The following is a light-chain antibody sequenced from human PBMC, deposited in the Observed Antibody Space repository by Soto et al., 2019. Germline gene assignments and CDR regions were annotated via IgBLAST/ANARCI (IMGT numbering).Light chain of an antibody. CDR1: QNVRPY. J-gene: IGKJ2*01. V-gene: IGKV1-39*01. CDR2: TIS. CDR3: QHSYYPPYT. Sequence: DIHMTQSTSSLSACLGDKVTITFRASQNVRPYLNWYQQKQGKAPTLLIYTISTLQSGVPSRFSAAGSGTDFNLTITDLQTEDLATYYCQHSYYPPYTFGQGTKVDIK.